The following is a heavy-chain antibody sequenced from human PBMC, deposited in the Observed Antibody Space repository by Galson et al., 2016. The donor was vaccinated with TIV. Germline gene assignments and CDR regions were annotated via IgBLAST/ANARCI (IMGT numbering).Heavy chain of an antibody. Sequence: SCKVSGDSLTDLVIHWVRQAPGRGLEWVGGFDPEVQKTIYAQNFQGRVTLTADTSIDTAYMELGSLRFEDTAAYFCATVAWFPGLSLDNWGQGTLVTVSS. CDR3: ATVAWFPGLSLDN. J-gene: IGHJ4*02. D-gene: IGHD3-22*01. CDR1: GDSLTDLV. V-gene: IGHV1-24*01. CDR2: FDPEVQKT.